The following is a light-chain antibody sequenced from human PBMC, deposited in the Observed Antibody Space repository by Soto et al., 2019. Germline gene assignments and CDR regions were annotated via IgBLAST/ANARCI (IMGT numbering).Light chain of an antibody. J-gene: IGKJ4*01. CDR2: AAS. Sequence: DIQMTQSPSSLSASVGDRVTITCRASQSITTYLNWYRQKPGKAPKLLIYAASSLQRGVPSRFRGSGSETEFTLSISSLQPEDFATYFCQQIYSAPLTFGGGTQVEIK. CDR1: QSITTY. V-gene: IGKV1-39*01. CDR3: QQIYSAPLT.